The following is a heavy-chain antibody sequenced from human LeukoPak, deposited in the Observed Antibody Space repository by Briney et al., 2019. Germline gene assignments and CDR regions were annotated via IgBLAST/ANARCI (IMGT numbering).Heavy chain of an antibody. Sequence: GASVKVSCKASGYTFTSYAMNWVRQAPGQGLEWMGWINTNTGNPTYAQGFTGRFVFSLDTSVSTAYLQISSLKAEDTAVYYCARSLHTMVRGELPPSYWGQGTLVTVSS. CDR1: GYTFTSYA. CDR2: INTNTGNP. D-gene: IGHD3-10*01. CDR3: ARSLHTMVRGELPPSY. V-gene: IGHV7-4-1*02. J-gene: IGHJ4*02.